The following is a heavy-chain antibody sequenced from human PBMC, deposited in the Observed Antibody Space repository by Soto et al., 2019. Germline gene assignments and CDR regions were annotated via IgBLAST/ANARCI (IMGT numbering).Heavy chain of an antibody. CDR3: AREEVGYCSGGRCYYYVMDV. D-gene: IGHD2-15*01. CDR1: GGSISSYY. J-gene: IGHJ6*02. CDR2: IYTSGNT. V-gene: IGHV4-4*07. Sequence: SETLSLTCTVSGGSISSYYWSWIRQPAGKGLEWIGRIYTSGNTSYNPSLKSRVTMSVDTSKNQFSLKLSSVTAADTAVYYCAREEVGYCSGGRCYYYVMDVWGQGTTVTVSS.